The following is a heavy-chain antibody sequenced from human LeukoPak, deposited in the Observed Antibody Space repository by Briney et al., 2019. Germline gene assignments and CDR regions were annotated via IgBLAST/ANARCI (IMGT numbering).Heavy chain of an antibody. CDR1: GFTFTNAW. V-gene: IGHV3-15*07. D-gene: IGHD1-20*01. J-gene: IGHJ4*02. CDR3: STLTSRGLSDS. CDR2: IKSKADGETT. Sequence: GGSLRLSCAASGFTFTNAWMNWVRQAPGKGLEWVGRIKSKADGETTDYAAPVKGRFTFSRDDSKNMLYLQMNSLKSEDTAVYYCSTLTSRGLSDSWGQGTLVTVSS.